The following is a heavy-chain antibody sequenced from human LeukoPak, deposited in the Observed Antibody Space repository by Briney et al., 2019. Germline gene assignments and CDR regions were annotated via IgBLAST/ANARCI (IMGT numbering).Heavy chain of an antibody. V-gene: IGHV3-48*03. Sequence: PGGSLRLSCAASGFTFSSYEMNWVRQAPGKGLEWVSYISSSGSTIYYADSVKGRFTISRDNSKNTLYLQMNSLRAEDTAVYYCAKDGGSYYYYYYYMDVWGKGTTVTISS. CDR3: AKDGGSYYYYYYYMDV. D-gene: IGHD1-26*01. J-gene: IGHJ6*03. CDR1: GFTFSSYE. CDR2: ISSSGSTI.